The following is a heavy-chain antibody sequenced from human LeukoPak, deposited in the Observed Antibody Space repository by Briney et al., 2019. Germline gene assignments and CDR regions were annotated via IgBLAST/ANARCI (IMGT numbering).Heavy chain of an antibody. D-gene: IGHD6-13*01. Sequence: SETLSLTCTVSGGSISSYYWSWIRQPPGKGLEWIGYIYYSGSTNYNPSLKSRVTISVDTSKNQFSLKLSSETAADTAVYYCARARRIAAADYWGQGTLVTVSS. CDR1: GGSISSYY. J-gene: IGHJ4*02. CDR3: ARARRIAAADY. V-gene: IGHV4-59*01. CDR2: IYYSGST.